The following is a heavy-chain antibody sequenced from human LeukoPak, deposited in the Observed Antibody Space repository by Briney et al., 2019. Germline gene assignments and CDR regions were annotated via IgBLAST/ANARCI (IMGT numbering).Heavy chain of an antibody. V-gene: IGHV1-69*06. Sequence: ASVKVSCKASGGTFSSYAINWVRQAPGQGLKWMGGIIPIFGTANYAQKFQGRVTITADKSTSTAYMELRSLRSDDTAVYYCARDRRWESTGFDYWGQGTLVTVSS. CDR3: ARDRRWESTGFDY. D-gene: IGHD1-26*01. CDR2: IIPIFGTA. J-gene: IGHJ4*02. CDR1: GGTFSSYA.